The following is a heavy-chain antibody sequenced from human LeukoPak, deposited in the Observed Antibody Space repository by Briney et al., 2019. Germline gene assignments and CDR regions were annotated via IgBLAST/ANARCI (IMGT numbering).Heavy chain of an antibody. J-gene: IGHJ4*02. D-gene: IGHD6-13*01. Sequence: GGSLRLSCAASGFTFSSYAMSWVRQAPGKGLEWVSVISGSGGSTYYADSVKGRFTISRDNYKNTLYLQMKSLRAEDTAVYYCAKSPEVSVAAADTGMFDYWGQGTLVTVSS. CDR2: ISGSGGST. V-gene: IGHV3-23*01. CDR3: AKSPEVSVAAADTGMFDY. CDR1: GFTFSSYA.